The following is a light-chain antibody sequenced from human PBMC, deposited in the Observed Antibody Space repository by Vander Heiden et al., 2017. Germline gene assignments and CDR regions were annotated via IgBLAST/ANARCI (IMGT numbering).Light chain of an antibody. J-gene: IGKJ2*01. CDR1: QSVSNY. CDR3: HQRSTWPVT. V-gene: IGKV3-11*01. Sequence: EIVLTQSPVTLSLSPGERATLSCRASQSVSNYLAWYQQKPGQAPRLLIYDASNRATGIPARFNGSGSGTDFTLTITSLEPEDFAIYYCHQRSTWPVTFGQGTKMEIK. CDR2: DAS.